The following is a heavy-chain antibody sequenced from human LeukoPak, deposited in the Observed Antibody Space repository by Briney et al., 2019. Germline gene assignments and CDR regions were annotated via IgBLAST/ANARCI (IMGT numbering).Heavy chain of an antibody. J-gene: IGHJ4*02. D-gene: IGHD1-26*01. CDR2: ISGSGGSI. CDR1: GFTFSSYG. Sequence: GGSLRLSCEASGFTFSSYGMSWVRQAPGKGLEWVSGISGSGGSIYYADSLKGRFTISKDNSKNTLYLQMNSLRAEDTAVYYCAKDHTVGATFGVYFDYWGQGTLVTVSS. V-gene: IGHV3-23*01. CDR3: AKDHTVGATFGVYFDY.